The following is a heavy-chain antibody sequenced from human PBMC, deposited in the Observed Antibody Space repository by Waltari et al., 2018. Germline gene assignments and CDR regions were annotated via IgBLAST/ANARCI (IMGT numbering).Heavy chain of an antibody. D-gene: IGHD2-15*01. Sequence: QVQLEQSGAEVTKPGASMKVFCTVSGYASMALSMHWVRQAPGEGMEWMGGFNPEDGEIIYAQKFRGRVTMTEDTSTETVYMDLSSLRSEETAVYYCATSNSGGRRGFDYWGQGTLVTVSS. CDR1: GYASMALS. CDR3: ATSNSGGRRGFDY. J-gene: IGHJ4*02. V-gene: IGHV1-24*01. CDR2: FNPEDGEI.